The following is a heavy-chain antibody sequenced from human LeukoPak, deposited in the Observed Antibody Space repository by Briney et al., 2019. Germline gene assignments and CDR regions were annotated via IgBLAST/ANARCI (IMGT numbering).Heavy chain of an antibody. CDR3: ARGWAVDF. D-gene: IGHD5-24*01. Sequence: GGSLRLSCAASGFTFSDCSMNWVRQAPGKGLEWVSYISFSVNTKYYGDSVKGRFTISRDNAKNSLYLHMDSLRAEDTAVYYCARGWAVDFWGQGTLVTVSS. CDR1: GFTFSDCS. J-gene: IGHJ4*02. V-gene: IGHV3-48*04. CDR2: ISFSVNTK.